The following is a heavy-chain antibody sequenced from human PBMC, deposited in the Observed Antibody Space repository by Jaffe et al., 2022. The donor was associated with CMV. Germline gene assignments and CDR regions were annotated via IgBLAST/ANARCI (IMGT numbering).Heavy chain of an antibody. CDR1: GFTFSSYA. CDR2: ISGSGGST. J-gene: IGHJ4*02. D-gene: IGHD3-16*02. CDR3: AKATYDYVWGSYRYTGDYFDY. Sequence: EVQLLESGGGLVQPGGSLRLSCAASGFTFSSYAMSWVRQAPGKGLEWVSAISGSGGSTYYADSVKGRFTISRDNSKNTLYLQMNSLRAEDTAVYYCAKATYDYVWGSYRYTGDYFDYWGQGTLVTVSS. V-gene: IGHV3-23*01.